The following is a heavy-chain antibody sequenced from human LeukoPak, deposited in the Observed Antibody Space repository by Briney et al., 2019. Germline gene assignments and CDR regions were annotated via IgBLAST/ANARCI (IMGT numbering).Heavy chain of an antibody. J-gene: IGHJ4*01. Sequence: NTSETLSLTCTVSGGSISSSTYYWGWIRQPPGKGLEWIGNIYYSGSTYYNPSLKSRVTIFVDTSKNQFSLKLSSVTAADTAVYFCARIPGYTSGWYVDYWGHGTLVTVSS. V-gene: IGHV4-39*01. CDR2: IYYSGST. D-gene: IGHD6-19*01. CDR1: GGSISSSTYY. CDR3: ARIPGYTSGWYVDY.